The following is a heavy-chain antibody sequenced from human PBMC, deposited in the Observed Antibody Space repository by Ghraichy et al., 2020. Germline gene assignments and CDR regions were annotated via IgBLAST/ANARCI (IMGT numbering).Heavy chain of an antibody. CDR2: IYYSGST. J-gene: IGHJ4*02. D-gene: IGHD3-3*01. CDR1: GGSISSYY. CDR3: AGGTVTIFGVVRGGVDY. Sequence: SETLSLTCTVSGGSISSYYWSWIRQPPGKGLEWIGYIYYSGSTNYNPSLKSRVTISVDTSKNQFSLKLSSVTAADTAVYYCAGGTVTIFGVVRGGVDYWGQGTLVTVSS. V-gene: IGHV4-59*01.